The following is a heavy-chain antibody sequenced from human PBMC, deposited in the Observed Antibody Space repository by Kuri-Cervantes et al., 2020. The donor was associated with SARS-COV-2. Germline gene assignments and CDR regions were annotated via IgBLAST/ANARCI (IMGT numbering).Heavy chain of an antibody. J-gene: IGHJ1*01. CDR1: GFTFSGSA. CDR2: IRSKANSYAT. CDR3: TRQYSSGWYTRGSEYFQH. V-gene: IGHV3-73*01. D-gene: IGHD6-19*01. Sequence: GGSLRLSCAASGFTFSGSAMHWVRQASGKGLEWVGRIRSKANSYATAYAASVKGRFTIPRDDSKNTAYLQMNSLKTEDTAVYYCTRQYSSGWYTRGSEYFQHWGQGTLVTVSS.